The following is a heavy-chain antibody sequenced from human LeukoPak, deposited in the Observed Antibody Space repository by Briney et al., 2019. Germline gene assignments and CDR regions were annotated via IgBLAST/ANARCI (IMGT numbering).Heavy chain of an antibody. CDR2: ISWNSGSI. D-gene: IGHD3-10*01. CDR3: AKDIGSGSWGRYYYYYYGMDV. V-gene: IGHV3-9*01. Sequence: SGGSLRLSCAASGFTFDDYAMHWVRQAPGKGLEWVSGISWNSGSIGYADSVKGRFTISRDNAKNSLYLQMNSLRAEDTALYYCAKDIGSGSWGRYYYYYYGMDVWGQGTTVTVSS. CDR1: GFTFDDYA. J-gene: IGHJ6*02.